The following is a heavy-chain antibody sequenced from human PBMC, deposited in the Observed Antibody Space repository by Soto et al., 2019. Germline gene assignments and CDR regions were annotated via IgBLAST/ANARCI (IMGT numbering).Heavy chain of an antibody. CDR1: GFTFSNAW. D-gene: IGHD2-2*01. V-gene: IGHV3-15*01. CDR3: TTFPLDCSSTSCYVGVDY. CDR2: IKSKTDGGTT. Sequence: AGSLRLCCAASGFTFSNAWMSWVRQAPGKGLEWVGRIKSKTDGGTTDYAAPVKGRFTISRDDSKNTLYLKMNSLKTEDTAVNYCTTFPLDCSSTSCYVGVDYWGQGTLVTVSS. J-gene: IGHJ4*02.